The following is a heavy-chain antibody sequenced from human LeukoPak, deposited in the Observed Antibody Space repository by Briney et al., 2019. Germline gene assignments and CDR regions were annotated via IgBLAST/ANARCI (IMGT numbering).Heavy chain of an antibody. J-gene: IGHJ4*02. CDR2: IIPILGIA. V-gene: IGHV1-69*04. D-gene: IGHD6-19*01. CDR1: GGTFSSYA. CDR3: ARGRDVTRKVAVAGTPLTDFDY. Sequence: SVKVSCKASGGTFSSYAISWVRQAPGQGLEWMGRIIPILGIANYAQKLQGRVTMTTDTSASTAYMELRSLRSDDTAVYYCARGRDVTRKVAVAGTPLTDFDYWGQGTLVTVSS.